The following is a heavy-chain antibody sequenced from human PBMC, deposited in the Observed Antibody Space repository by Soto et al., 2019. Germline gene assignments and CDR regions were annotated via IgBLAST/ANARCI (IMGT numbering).Heavy chain of an antibody. Sequence: QVQLQESGPGLVKPSQTLSLTCTVSGGSISSGGYYWSWIRQHPGKGLEWIGYIYYSGSTYYNPYLKRRVTISVDTSKNQFSLELSSVTAADTAVYYCARGMTTVTGDAFDIWGQGTMVTVSS. D-gene: IGHD4-17*01. CDR2: IYYSGST. CDR1: GGSISSGGYY. J-gene: IGHJ3*02. V-gene: IGHV4-31*03. CDR3: ARGMTTVTGDAFDI.